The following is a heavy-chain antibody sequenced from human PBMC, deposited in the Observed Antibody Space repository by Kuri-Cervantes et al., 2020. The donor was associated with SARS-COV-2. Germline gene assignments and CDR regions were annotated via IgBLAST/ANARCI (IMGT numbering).Heavy chain of an antibody. J-gene: IGHJ3*02. V-gene: IGHV4-38-2*02. D-gene: IGHD5-24*01. CDR3: ARDKFEMATIPDAFDI. Sequence: ASLRLSCALSGYSISSGYYWGWIRQPPGKGLEWIGSIYHSGSTYYNPSLKSRVTISVDTSKNQFSLKLSSVTAADTAVYYCARDKFEMATIPDAFDIWGQGTMVTVSS. CDR2: IYHSGST. CDR1: GYSISSGYY.